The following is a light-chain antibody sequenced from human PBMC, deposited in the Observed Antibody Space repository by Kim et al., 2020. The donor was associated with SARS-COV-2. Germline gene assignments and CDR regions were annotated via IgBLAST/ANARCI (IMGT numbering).Light chain of an antibody. CDR3: SSYAGSYTWI. CDR1: RSDVRGYTS. Sequence: GHSVTLPSTGTRSDVRGYTSFSWYHHHPGEAPTLIIYDVNKRPSGVPDRFSVSESGNTASLTISGLQAEDETDYYCSSYAGSYTWIFGTGTKVTVL. V-gene: IGLV2-11*01. CDR2: DVN. J-gene: IGLJ1*01.